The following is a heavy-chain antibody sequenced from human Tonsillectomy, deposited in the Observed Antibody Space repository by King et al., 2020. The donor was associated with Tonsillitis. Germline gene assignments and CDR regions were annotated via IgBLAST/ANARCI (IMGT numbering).Heavy chain of an antibody. CDR3: ARLGRWYYDSSGYYFLDY. D-gene: IGHD3-22*01. CDR1: GGSISSSNW. V-gene: IGHV4-4*02. J-gene: IGHJ4*02. Sequence: QLQESGPGLVKPSGTLSLTCAVSGGSISSSNWWSWVRQPPGKGLEWIGEIYHGGSTNYNPSLKSRVTISVDKSKNQFSLKLSSVTAADTAVYYCARLGRWYYDSSGYYFLDYWGQGTLVTVSS. CDR2: IYHGGST.